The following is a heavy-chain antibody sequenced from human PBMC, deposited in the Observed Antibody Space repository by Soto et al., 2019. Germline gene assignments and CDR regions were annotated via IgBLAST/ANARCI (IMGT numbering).Heavy chain of an antibody. J-gene: IGHJ4*02. Sequence: QITLKASGPTLVKPTQTLTVTCTFSGFSLSTSGAGVGWIRQSPGKAPEWLALISWKDEKRYNPGLKIRLTITKDTSKSQVVLTMTDLDPLDTATYFCAHRYGGNYYRWYFDSWGQGTLVTVAS. V-gene: IGHV2-5*01. CDR2: ISWKDEK. CDR1: GFSLSTSGAG. D-gene: IGHD1-26*01. CDR3: AHRYGGNYYRWYFDS.